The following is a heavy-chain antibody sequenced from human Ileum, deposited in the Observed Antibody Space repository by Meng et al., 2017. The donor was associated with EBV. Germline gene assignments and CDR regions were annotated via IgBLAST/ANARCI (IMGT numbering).Heavy chain of an antibody. CDR3: ARGHQTYHDY. V-gene: IGHV1-3*01. CDR1: GYSFTSSA. J-gene: IGHJ4*02. Sequence: QVLLVQSGTEVKKAGASVKVSCKASGYSFTSSAIHWVRQAPGQRLEWMGWVHAGNGDTKYPQNFQDRLTIARDTSANTAYMDLSSLRSEDTAVYYCARGHQTYHDYWGQGTLVTVSS. CDR2: VHAGNGDT. D-gene: IGHD2-2*01.